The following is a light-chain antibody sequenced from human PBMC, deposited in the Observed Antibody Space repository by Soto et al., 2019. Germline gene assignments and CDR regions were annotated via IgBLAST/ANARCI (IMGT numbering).Light chain of an antibody. J-gene: IGLJ2*01. CDR2: EGS. CDR3: SSYVGAVV. CDR1: SYNL. V-gene: IGLV2-23*01. Sequence: QSALTQPASVSGSPGQSITISCTGSYNLVSWYQQHPGKAPKLMIYEGSNRPSGVSNRFSGSKSGNTASLTISGLQAEDEADYYCSSYVGAVVFGGGTKLTVL.